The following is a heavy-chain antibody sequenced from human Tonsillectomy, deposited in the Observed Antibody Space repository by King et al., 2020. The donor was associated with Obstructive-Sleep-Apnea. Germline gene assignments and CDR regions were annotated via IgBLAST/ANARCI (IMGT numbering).Heavy chain of an antibody. D-gene: IGHD2-21*02. CDR1: GFTFSTYA. V-gene: IGHV3-64*07. CDR3: ARGIVVVTAILGYYFDY. CDR2: ISSNGGST. Sequence: VQLVESGGGLVQPGGSLRRSCAVSGFTFSTYAMHWVRQAPGKGLEYVSAISSNGGSTDYAVSVKGRFTISRDNSKNTQYLQMGSLRAEDMAVYYCARGIVVVTAILGYYFDYWGQGTLVTVSS. J-gene: IGHJ4*02.